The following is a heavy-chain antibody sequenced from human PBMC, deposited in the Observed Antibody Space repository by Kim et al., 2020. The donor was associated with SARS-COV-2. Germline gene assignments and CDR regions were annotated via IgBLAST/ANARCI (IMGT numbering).Heavy chain of an antibody. Sequence: SGRTNHNPSLKSRVTISVATAKNQFSLKLSSVTAADTAVYYCASGSGFDYWGQGTLVTVSS. D-gene: IGHD3-10*01. CDR3: ASGSGFDY. V-gene: IGHV4-4*09. J-gene: IGHJ4*02. CDR2: SGRT.